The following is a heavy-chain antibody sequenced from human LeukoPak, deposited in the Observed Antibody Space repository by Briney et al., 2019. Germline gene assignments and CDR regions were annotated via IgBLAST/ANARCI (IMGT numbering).Heavy chain of an antibody. V-gene: IGHV1-8*03. CDR3: ARSSGSEFDY. D-gene: IGHD6-19*01. CDR2: MNPNSGNT. Sequence: ASVKVSCKASGYTFTSYGISWVRQATGQGLEWMGWMNPNSGNTGYAQKFQGRVTITRNTSISTAYMELSSLRSEDTAVYYCARSSGSEFDYWGQGTLVTVSS. J-gene: IGHJ4*02. CDR1: GYTFTSYG.